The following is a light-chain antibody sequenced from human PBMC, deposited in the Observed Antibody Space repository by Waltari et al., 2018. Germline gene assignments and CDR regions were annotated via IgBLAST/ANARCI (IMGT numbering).Light chain of an antibody. J-gene: IGLJ3*02. CDR2: DFS. CDR1: SSDAGGYTL. CDR3: CSFTSRSTWV. Sequence: QSALPQPASVSGSPGQSITLPCTGTSSDAGGYTLVPLYQQHPGKAPKLLIFDFSSPPSGFSDRFSDSKSGNTASLTISGLQAEDESDYYCCSFTSRSTWVFGGGTKLTVL. V-gene: IGLV2-14*01.